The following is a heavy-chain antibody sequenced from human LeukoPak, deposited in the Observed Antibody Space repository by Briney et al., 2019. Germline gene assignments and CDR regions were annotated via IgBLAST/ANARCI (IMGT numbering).Heavy chain of an antibody. D-gene: IGHD6-19*01. Sequence: PGGSLRLSCAASGFTFSSYAMSWVRQAPGKGLEWVSAISGSGGSTYYADSVKGRFTISRDNSKNTLYLQMNSLRAEDSAVYYCAKAGALAVAGNFDYWGQGTLVTVSS. V-gene: IGHV3-23*01. CDR2: ISGSGGST. CDR1: GFTFSSYA. J-gene: IGHJ4*02. CDR3: AKAGALAVAGNFDY.